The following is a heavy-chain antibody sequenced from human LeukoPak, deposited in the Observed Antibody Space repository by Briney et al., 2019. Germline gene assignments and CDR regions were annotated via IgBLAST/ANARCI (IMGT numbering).Heavy chain of an antibody. D-gene: IGHD2/OR15-2a*01. CDR1: GGSFSGYY. CDR2: INHSGST. CDR3: ARVYLANDAFDV. V-gene: IGHV4-34*01. J-gene: IGHJ3*01. Sequence: SETLSLTCAVYGGSFSGYYWNWIHQPPGKGLEWIGEINHSGSTSYNPSFKSRVTISVDTSKNQFSLKLSSVTAADTAVYYCARVYLANDAFDVWGQGTMVTVSS.